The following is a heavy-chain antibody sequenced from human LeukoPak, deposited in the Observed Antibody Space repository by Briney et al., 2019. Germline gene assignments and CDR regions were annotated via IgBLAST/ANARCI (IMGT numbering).Heavy chain of an antibody. CDR2: IYTSGST. J-gene: IGHJ6*03. CDR3: ARIYDFWSGYYYMDV. CDR1: GGSTSSYY. Sequence: SETLSLTCTVSGGSTSSYYWSWIRQPAGKGLEWIGRIYTSGSTNYNPSPKSRVTMSVDTSKNQFSLKLSSVTAADTAVYYCARIYDFWSGYYYMDVWGKGTTVTVSS. V-gene: IGHV4-4*07. D-gene: IGHD3-3*01.